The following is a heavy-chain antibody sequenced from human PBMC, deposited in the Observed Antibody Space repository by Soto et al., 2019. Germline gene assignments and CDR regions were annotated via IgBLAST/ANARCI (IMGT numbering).Heavy chain of an antibody. J-gene: IGHJ6*02. CDR3: ARGGVVVVSYALDA. CDR1: GGFISNYF. CDR2: VYNSGST. V-gene: IGHV4-59*01. D-gene: IGHD2-21*01. Sequence: QVQLQESGPGLVKPSETLTLTCSVSGGFISNYFWTWIRQSPGKGLEWIGYVYNSGSTKYNPSLKRRVSISRDTSKNQFSLILSSVTAADTAVYYCARGGVVVVSYALDAWGQGTTVTVSS.